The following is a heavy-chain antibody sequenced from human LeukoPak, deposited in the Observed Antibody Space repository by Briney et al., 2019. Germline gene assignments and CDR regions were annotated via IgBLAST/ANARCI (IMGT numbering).Heavy chain of an antibody. V-gene: IGHV3-23*01. D-gene: IGHD5-18*01. CDR2: ISGSGGST. J-gene: IGHJ4*02. CDR1: GLTFSSYA. CDR3: ARLIGSVDKAVDY. Sequence: PGGSLTLSCAASGLTFSSYAMSWVRQAPGKGLEWVSGISGSGGSTEYADSVKGRFTISRDNSKDTLYLQMNSLSAEDTAVYYCARLIGSVDKAVDYWGQGTLVTVSS.